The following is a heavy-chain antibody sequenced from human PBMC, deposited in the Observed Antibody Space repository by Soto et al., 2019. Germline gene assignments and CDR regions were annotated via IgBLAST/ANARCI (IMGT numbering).Heavy chain of an antibody. CDR3: AKDSGSAGSGPFDY. Sequence: EVQLVESGGGLVQPGRSLRLSCAASGFTFDDYAMHWVRQAPGKGLEWVSGISWNSGRIGYGDSVKGRFTISRDNAKNSRYLQMNSLRAEDTALYYCAKDSGSAGSGPFDYWGQGTLVTVSS. V-gene: IGHV3-9*01. CDR1: GFTFDDYA. J-gene: IGHJ4*02. D-gene: IGHD2-15*01. CDR2: ISWNSGRI.